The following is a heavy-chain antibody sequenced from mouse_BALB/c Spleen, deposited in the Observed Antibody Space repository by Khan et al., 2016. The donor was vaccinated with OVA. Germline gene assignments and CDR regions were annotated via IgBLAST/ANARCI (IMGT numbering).Heavy chain of an antibody. J-gene: IGHJ2*01. CDR2: ISYSGST. D-gene: IGHD1-2*01. Sequence: VMPELSGPRLVKPSQSLSLTCTVTGYSITISYGWNWIRQFPGNKLEWMGYISYSGSTNYNPSLKSRISITRDTSKNQFFLQLNSVTTEDTATYYCARTARIKYWGQGTTLTVSS. V-gene: IGHV3-2*02. CDR1: GYSITISYG. CDR3: ARTARIKY.